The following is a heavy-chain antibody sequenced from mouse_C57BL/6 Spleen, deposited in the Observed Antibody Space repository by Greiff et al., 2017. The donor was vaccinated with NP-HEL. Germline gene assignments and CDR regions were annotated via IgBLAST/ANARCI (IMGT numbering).Heavy chain of an antibody. D-gene: IGHD3-2*02. V-gene: IGHV1-42*01. J-gene: IGHJ3*01. CDR1: GYSFTGYY. CDR2: INPSTGGT. Sequence: EVQLQQSGPELVKPGASVKISCKASGYSFTGYYMNWVKQSPEKSLEWIGEINPSTGGTTYNQKFKAKATLTVDKSSSTAYMQLKSLTSEDSAVYSCARVDSSGYAWFAYWGQGTLVTVSA. CDR3: ARVDSSGYAWFAY.